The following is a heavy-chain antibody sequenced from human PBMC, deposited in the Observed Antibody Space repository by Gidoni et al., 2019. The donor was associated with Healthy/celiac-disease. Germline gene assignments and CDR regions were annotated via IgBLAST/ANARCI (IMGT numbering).Heavy chain of an antibody. CDR1: GFTFSSYG. D-gene: IGHD3-22*01. Sequence: QVQLVESGGGVVQPGRSLRLSCAASGFTFSSYGMHWVRQAPGKGLEWVAVISYDGSNKYYADSVKGRFTISRDNSKNTLYLQMNSLRAEDTAVYYCAKDLHPSRNIVVVIYSFDYWGQGTLVTVSS. V-gene: IGHV3-30*18. J-gene: IGHJ4*02. CDR2: ISYDGSNK. CDR3: AKDLHPSRNIVVVIYSFDY.